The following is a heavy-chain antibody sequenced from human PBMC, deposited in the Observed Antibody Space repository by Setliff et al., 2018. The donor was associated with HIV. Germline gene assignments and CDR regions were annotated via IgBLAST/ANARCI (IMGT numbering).Heavy chain of an antibody. CDR2: IYYSGST. D-gene: IGHD3-10*01. CDR3: AREDSYGSGSYSEYYFDY. CDR1: GGSISSGDYY. Sequence: SETLSLTCTVSGGSISSGDYYWSWIRQPPGKGPEWIGYIYYSGSTYYNPSLKSRVTISVDTSKNQFSLKLSSVTAADTAVYYCAREDSYGSGSYSEYYFDYWGQGTLVTVSS. J-gene: IGHJ4*02. V-gene: IGHV4-30-4*08.